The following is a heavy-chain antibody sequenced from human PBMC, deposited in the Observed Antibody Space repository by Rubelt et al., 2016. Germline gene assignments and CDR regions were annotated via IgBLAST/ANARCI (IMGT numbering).Heavy chain of an antibody. CDR1: GGSFSGYY. CDR2: INHSGST. D-gene: IGHD5-18*01. Sequence: QVQLQQWGAGLLKPSETLSLTCAVYGGSFSGYYWSWIRQPPGKGLEWIGEINHSGSTNYNPSLKGGVPIVRATSKKQFSLKLSSVTAAGTAVYYCARQEYSYGIDYWGQGTLVTVSS. J-gene: IGHJ4*02. V-gene: IGHV4-34*01. CDR3: ARQEYSYGIDY.